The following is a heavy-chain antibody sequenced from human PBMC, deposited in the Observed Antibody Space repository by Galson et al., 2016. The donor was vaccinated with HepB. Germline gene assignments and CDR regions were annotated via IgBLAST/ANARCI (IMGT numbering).Heavy chain of an antibody. D-gene: IGHD1-1*01. J-gene: IGHJ4*02. CDR2: IYYDGDT. Sequence: ETLSLTCTVSGGSINTASYYWGWIRQPPGKGLEWIATIYYDGDTSYTPSLNSRVTIYIDTSKNQFSLSLSSVTAADTAVYFCSSHVATGTGRGYVDHWGQGAQVTVSS. V-gene: IGHV4-39*01. CDR3: SSHVATGTGRGYVDH. CDR1: GGSINTASYY.